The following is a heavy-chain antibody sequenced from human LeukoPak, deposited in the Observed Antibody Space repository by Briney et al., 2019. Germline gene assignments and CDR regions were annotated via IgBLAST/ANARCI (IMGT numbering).Heavy chain of an antibody. J-gene: IGHJ5*02. D-gene: IGHD3-3*02. CDR2: MNPNSGNT. CDR1: GYTFTSYD. Sequence: ASVKVSCKASGYTFTSYDINWVRQATGQGLEWMGWMNPNSGNTGYARKFQGRVTMTRNTSISTAYMELSSLRSEDTAVYYCARGHHFWSGFNWFDPWGQGTLVTVSS. V-gene: IGHV1-8*01. CDR3: ARGHHFWSGFNWFDP.